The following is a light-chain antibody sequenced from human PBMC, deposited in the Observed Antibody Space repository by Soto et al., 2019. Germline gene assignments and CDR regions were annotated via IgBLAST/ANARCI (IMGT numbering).Light chain of an antibody. CDR2: GES. J-gene: IGKJ2*01. CDR3: QQYSNWPFT. Sequence: EIVMTQSPSTLSVSPGERVTLSCRASQSVGSNLAWYQQKPGQVPRLLIYGESSRATGIPTTFSGSGSGAEFTLTISSLQSEDVAIYYCQQYSNWPFTFGQGTKLEIK. CDR1: QSVGSN. V-gene: IGKV3-15*01.